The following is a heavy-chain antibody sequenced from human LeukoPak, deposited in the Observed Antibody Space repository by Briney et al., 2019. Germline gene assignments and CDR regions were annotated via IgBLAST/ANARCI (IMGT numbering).Heavy chain of an antibody. Sequence: SQTLSLTCAISGDSVSSNIVAWNWIRQSPSRGLEWLGRTYYRFKWYNDFAASVKSPISVSPDTSKNQFSLQLRSVALEDTPVYHCVRGRLYVTGAQPHFFDYWGQGILVTVSS. CDR1: GDSVSSNIVA. V-gene: IGHV6-1*01. CDR3: VRGRLYVTGAQPHFFDY. CDR2: TYYRFKWYN. D-gene: IGHD7-27*01. J-gene: IGHJ4*02.